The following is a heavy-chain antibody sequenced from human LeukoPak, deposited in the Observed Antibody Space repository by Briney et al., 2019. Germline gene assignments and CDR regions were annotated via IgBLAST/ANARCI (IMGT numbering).Heavy chain of an antibody. V-gene: IGHV3-23*01. J-gene: IGHJ4*02. CDR3: AKDPTVTTYGDGY. D-gene: IGHD4-17*01. CDR2: ISGSGGST. Sequence: GGSLRLSCAASGFTLSSYAMSWVRQAPGKGLEWVSAISGSGGSTYYADSVKGRFTISRDNSKNTLYLQMNSLRAEDTAVYYCAKDPTVTTYGDGYWGQGTLVTVSS. CDR1: GFTLSSYA.